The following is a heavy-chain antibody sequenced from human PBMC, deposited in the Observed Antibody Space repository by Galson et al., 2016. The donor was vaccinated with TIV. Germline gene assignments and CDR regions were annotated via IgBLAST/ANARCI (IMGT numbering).Heavy chain of an antibody. CDR2: ISDGGKI. D-gene: IGHD2-15*01. CDR3: ASERVLDATYYFYDYGMDV. V-gene: IGHV3-66*02. J-gene: IGHJ6*02. Sequence: SLRLSCAASGLSVSINYMTWARQAPGKGLEWVSLISDGGKIYYSDSVKGRLPISRDNAKNTLYLQMNSLRVEDTALYYCASERVLDATYYFYDYGMDVWGQGTAVTVSS. CDR1: GLSVSINY.